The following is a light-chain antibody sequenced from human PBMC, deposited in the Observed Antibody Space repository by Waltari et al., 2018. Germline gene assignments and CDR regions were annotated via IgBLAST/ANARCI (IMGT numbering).Light chain of an antibody. Sequence: EIVMTQSPATLSVSPGERVTLSCRASQSVSSNLAWYQQKPGQAPRLLIYGASTRATGIPARFSGSGSGTEFTLTISSLQSEDFAIYYCQQYNKWPPGLTFGGGTKVEIK. CDR1: QSVSSN. CDR3: QQYNKWPPGLT. J-gene: IGKJ4*01. V-gene: IGKV3-15*01. CDR2: GAS.